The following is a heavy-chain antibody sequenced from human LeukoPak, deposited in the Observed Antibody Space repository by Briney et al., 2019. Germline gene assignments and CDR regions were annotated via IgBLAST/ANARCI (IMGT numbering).Heavy chain of an antibody. CDR2: ISAYNGNT. Sequence: ASVKVSCKASGYTFTSYGISWVRQAPGQGLEWMGWISAYNGNTNYAQKLQGRVTMTEDTSIDTAYMELSSLRSEDTAMYYCATDPVGYCGSDSCYSVDYWGQGTLVTVSS. CDR1: GYTFTSYG. J-gene: IGHJ4*02. D-gene: IGHD2-15*01. V-gene: IGHV1-18*01. CDR3: ATDPVGYCGSDSCYSVDY.